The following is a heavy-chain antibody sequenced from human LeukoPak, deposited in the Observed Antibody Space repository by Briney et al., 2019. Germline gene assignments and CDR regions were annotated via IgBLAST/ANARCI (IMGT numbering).Heavy chain of an antibody. J-gene: IGHJ4*02. V-gene: IGHV1-2*02. Sequence: XXWVRQAPGQGLEWMGWINPNSGGTNYAQKFQGRVTMTRDTSISTAYMELSRLRSDDTAVYYCARGRELPHFDYWGQGTLVTVSS. CDR2: INPNSGGT. D-gene: IGHD1-26*01. CDR3: ARGRELPHFDY.